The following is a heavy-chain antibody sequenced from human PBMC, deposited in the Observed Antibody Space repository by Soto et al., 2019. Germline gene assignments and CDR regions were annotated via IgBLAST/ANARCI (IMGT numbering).Heavy chain of an antibody. Sequence: QVQLVESGGGAVQPGRSLKLSCAASGFTFSSYAMHWVRQAPGKGLEWVAIILYDGSDKYYADSVRGRFTISRDNSKDTLYIQMNSLRPEDTAVYYCAKDLFVSGSFNWFDPWGQGTLVTVSS. CDR3: AKDLFVSGSFNWFDP. V-gene: IGHV3-30*18. CDR2: ILYDGSDK. CDR1: GFTFSSYA. D-gene: IGHD3-3*01. J-gene: IGHJ5*02.